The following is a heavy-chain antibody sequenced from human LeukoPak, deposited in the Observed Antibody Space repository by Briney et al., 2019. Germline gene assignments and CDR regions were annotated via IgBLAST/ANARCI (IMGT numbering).Heavy chain of an antibody. J-gene: IGHJ4*02. D-gene: IGHD4-23*01. V-gene: IGHV1-2*02. CDR1: GYTFTGYY. Sequence: ASVKVSCKASGYTFTGYYMHWVRQAPGQGLEWMGWINPNSGDTNYAQKFQGRVTVTRDTSISTAYMELSGLTSDDTAVYYCARHYGGLDDYWGQGTLIIVSS. CDR3: ARHYGGLDDY. CDR2: INPNSGDT.